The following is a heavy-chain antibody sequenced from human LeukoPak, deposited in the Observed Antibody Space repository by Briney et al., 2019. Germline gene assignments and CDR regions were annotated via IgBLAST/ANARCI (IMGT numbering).Heavy chain of an antibody. CDR1: GDSISKNAGG. V-gene: IGHV6-1*01. CDR2: TYYNSKWYN. Sequence: SQTLSLTCAISGDSISKNAGGWDWIRQSPSIGLEWLGRTYYNSKWYNDYAVSVTSRMTINPDTSKNQFSLQLNSVTPEDTAVYYCARGWLQSGFDYWGQGTLVTVSS. J-gene: IGHJ4*02. D-gene: IGHD5-24*01. CDR3: ARGWLQSGFDY.